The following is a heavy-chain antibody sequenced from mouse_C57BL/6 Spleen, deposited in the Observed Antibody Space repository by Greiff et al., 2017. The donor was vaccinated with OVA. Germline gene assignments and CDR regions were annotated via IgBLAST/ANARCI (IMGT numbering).Heavy chain of an antibody. D-gene: IGHD2-1*01. CDR1: GYTFTSYW. J-gene: IGHJ3*01. Sequence: VQLQQPGAELVRPGTSVKLSCKASGYTFTSYWMHWVKQRPGQGLEWIGVIDPSDSYTNYNQKFKGKATLTVDTSSSTAYMQLSSLTSEDSAVYYCATFYYGGEWFAYWGQGTLVTVSA. CDR3: ATFYYGGEWFAY. CDR2: IDPSDSYT. V-gene: IGHV1-59*01.